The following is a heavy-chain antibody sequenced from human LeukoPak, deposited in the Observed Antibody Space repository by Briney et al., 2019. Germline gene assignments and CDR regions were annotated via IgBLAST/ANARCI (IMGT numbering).Heavy chain of an antibody. Sequence: PGGSLRHSCAASGFTFSSYAMHWVRQAPGKGLEWVAVIWHDGGEKHYEDSVKGRFTISRDNSKNTLYLQMNSLRAEDTAVYYCARGWAVAGNPNWFDPWGQGTLVTVSS. CDR3: ARGWAVAGNPNWFDP. D-gene: IGHD6-19*01. J-gene: IGHJ5*02. CDR1: GFTFSSYA. CDR2: IWHDGGEK. V-gene: IGHV3-33*01.